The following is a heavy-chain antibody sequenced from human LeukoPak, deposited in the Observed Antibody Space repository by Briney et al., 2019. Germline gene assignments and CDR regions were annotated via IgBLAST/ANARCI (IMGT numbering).Heavy chain of an antibody. Sequence: GASVKVSCKASGYTFTSYGISWVRQMPGKGLEWMGIIYPADSESRYSPSFQGQVTISADKSISTAYLQWSSLKASDTAIYYCATLRTPGGWYDAFDIWGQGTVVTVSS. V-gene: IGHV5-51*01. CDR3: ATLRTPGGWYDAFDI. CDR1: GYTFTSYG. J-gene: IGHJ3*02. D-gene: IGHD6-19*01. CDR2: IYPADSES.